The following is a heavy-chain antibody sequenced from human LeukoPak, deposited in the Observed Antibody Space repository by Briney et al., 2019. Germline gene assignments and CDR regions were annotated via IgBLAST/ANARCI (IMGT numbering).Heavy chain of an antibody. CDR1: GGSISSNNFY. D-gene: IGHD1-1*01. CDR2: IYSGGST. CDR3: ARDFGVGVPTGTTQREGYYYGMDV. V-gene: IGHV4-39*07. Sequence: PSETLSLTCTVSGGSISSNNFYGGLIRQPPGKGLEWIGSIYSGGSTFYNPSLKSRVTLSVDTSKNQFSLKLSSVTAADTAVYYCARDFGVGVPTGTTQREGYYYGMDVWGQGTTVTVSS. J-gene: IGHJ6*02.